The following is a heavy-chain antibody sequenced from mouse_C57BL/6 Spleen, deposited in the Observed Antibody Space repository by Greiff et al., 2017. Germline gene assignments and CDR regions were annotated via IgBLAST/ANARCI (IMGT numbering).Heavy chain of an antibody. CDR2: ISGGGGNT. CDR3: ARHYYDYGYFDV. CDR1: GFTFSSYT. D-gene: IGHD2-4*01. J-gene: IGHJ1*03. Sequence: EVQLVESGGGLVKPGGSLKLSCAASGFTFSSYTMSWVRQTPEKRLEWVATISGGGGNTYYPDSVKGRFTISRDNAKNTLYLQMSSLRSEDTALYYCARHYYDYGYFDVWGTGTTVTVSS. V-gene: IGHV5-9*01.